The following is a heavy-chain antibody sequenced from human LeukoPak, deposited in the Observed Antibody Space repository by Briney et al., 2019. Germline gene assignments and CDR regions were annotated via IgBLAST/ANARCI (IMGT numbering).Heavy chain of an antibody. D-gene: IGHD3-3*01. J-gene: IGHJ1*01. Sequence: GASVKVSCKASGYTFKTFGITWVRRAPGQGLEWMGWISTYNGNTNYEQKFQGRVTVTADTSANTAYMEMRSLRSDDTAVYYCATGFLQWSRILEHWGQGTLVTVSS. V-gene: IGHV1-18*01. CDR2: ISTYNGNT. CDR3: ATGFLQWSRILEH. CDR1: GYTFKTFG.